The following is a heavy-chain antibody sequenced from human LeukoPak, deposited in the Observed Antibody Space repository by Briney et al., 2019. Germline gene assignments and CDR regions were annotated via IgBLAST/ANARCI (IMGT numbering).Heavy chain of an antibody. CDR1: GYTFTSHD. J-gene: IGHJ4*02. D-gene: IGHD1-7*01. CDR2: MNPNSGNT. CDR3: ARESGVTGTTSGLDY. V-gene: IGHV1-8*03. Sequence: ASVKVSCKASGYTFTSHDINWVRQATGQGLEWMGWMNPNSGNTGYAQKFQGRVTITRNTSISTAYMELSSLRSEDTAVYYCARESGVTGTTSGLDYWGQGTLVTVSS.